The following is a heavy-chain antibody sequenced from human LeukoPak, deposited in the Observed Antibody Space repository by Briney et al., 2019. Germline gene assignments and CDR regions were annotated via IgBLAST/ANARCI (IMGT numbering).Heavy chain of an antibody. CDR1: GFTFSSYS. V-gene: IGHV3-21*01. CDR2: ISSSSSYI. Sequence: PGGSLRLSCAASGFTFSSYSMNWVRQAPGKGLEWVSSISSSSSYIYYADSVKGRFTISRDNAKNSLYLQMNSLRAEDTAVYYCARALGSSGYPDDAFDIWGQGTMVTVSS. J-gene: IGHJ3*02. CDR3: ARALGSSGYPDDAFDI. D-gene: IGHD3-22*01.